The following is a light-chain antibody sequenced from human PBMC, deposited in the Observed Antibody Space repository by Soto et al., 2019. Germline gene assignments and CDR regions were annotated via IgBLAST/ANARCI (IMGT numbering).Light chain of an antibody. CDR3: QQLNSYPLT. Sequence: IQMTQSHSTLSGSVGDRVTITCRASQTISSWLAWYQQKPGKAPKLLIYKASTLKSGVPSRFSGSGSGTDFTLTISSLQPEDFATYYCQQLNSYPLTFGQGTRLEVK. CDR2: KAS. V-gene: IGKV1-5*03. J-gene: IGKJ5*01. CDR1: QTISSW.